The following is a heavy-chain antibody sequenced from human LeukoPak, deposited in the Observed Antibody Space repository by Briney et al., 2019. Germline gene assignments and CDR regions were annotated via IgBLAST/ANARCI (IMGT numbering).Heavy chain of an antibody. V-gene: IGHV3-33*08. CDR1: GFTFSSYG. J-gene: IGHJ4*02. CDR2: IWYDGSNE. D-gene: IGHD5-18*01. Sequence: QPGGSLRLSCAASGFTFSSYGMHWVRQAPGKGLEWVAGIWYDGSNEYYADSVKGRFTISRDNPKNRLYLQMNGLRAEDTAVYYCARGGGYSRMNPNSDYWGQGTLVTVSS. CDR3: ARGGGYSRMNPNSDY.